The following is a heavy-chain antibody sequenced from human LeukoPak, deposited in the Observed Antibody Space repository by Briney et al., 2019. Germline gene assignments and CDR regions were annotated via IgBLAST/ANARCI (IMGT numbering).Heavy chain of an antibody. CDR1: GGSFSGYY. Sequence: SETLSLTCAVYGGSFSGYYWSRIRQPPGKGLEWIGEINHSGSTNYNPSLKSRVTISVDTSKNQFSLKLSSVTAADTAVYYCASRDCGGDCYWFYWGQGTLVTVSS. J-gene: IGHJ4*02. D-gene: IGHD2-21*02. CDR3: ASRDCGGDCYWFY. V-gene: IGHV4-34*01. CDR2: INHSGST.